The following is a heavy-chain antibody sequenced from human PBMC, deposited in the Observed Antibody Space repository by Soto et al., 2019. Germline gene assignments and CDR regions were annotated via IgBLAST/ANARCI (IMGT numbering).Heavy chain of an antibody. V-gene: IGHV1-8*01. CDR2: MNPNSNNT. J-gene: IGHJ5*01. Sequence: QVQLVQSGAEVKTPGASVKVSGKASGYTFASYDMNWVRQAPGQGLEWMGWMNPNSNNTGYAQKFQGRLTMTRDIALSIAHMELSSLRNEDTAVYYCARSDGYHFNWLDSWGQGTLVTVSA. CDR1: GYTFASYD. D-gene: IGHD2-21*01. CDR3: ARSDGYHFNWLDS.